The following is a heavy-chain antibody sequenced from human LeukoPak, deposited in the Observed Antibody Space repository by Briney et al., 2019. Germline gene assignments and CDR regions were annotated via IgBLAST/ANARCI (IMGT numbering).Heavy chain of an antibody. CDR2: IKEDGSEK. Sequence: VGTLRLSCAVSGFTFSDFWISWGRRGPGKGLEWVANIKEDGSEKHYVDSVKGRFTISRDNAKNSLYLQMNSLRAEDTAVYYCARTIRGYWGQGTLVTVSS. CDR3: ARTIRGY. CDR1: GFTFSDFW. V-gene: IGHV3-7*01. D-gene: IGHD3-10*01. J-gene: IGHJ4*02.